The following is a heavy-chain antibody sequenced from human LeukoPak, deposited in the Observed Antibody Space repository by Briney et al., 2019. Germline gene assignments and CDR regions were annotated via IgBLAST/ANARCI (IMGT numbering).Heavy chain of an antibody. V-gene: IGHV3-30*04. CDR2: ISYDGSNK. CDR3: ARDGLGYYDSSGYDEPNAFDI. J-gene: IGHJ3*02. Sequence: GGSLRLSCAASGFTFSSYAMHWVRQAPGKGLEWVAVISYDGSNKYYADSVKGRFTISRDNSKNTLYLQMNSLRAEDTAVCYCARDGLGYYDSSGYDEPNAFDIWGQGTMVTVSS. D-gene: IGHD3-22*01. CDR1: GFTFSSYA.